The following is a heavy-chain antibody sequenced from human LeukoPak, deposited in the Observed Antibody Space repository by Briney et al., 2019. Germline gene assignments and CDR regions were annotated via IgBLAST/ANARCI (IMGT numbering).Heavy chain of an antibody. CDR2: ISSSSSYI. V-gene: IGHV3-21*01. D-gene: IGHD5-12*01. Sequence: GGSLRLSCAASGSTFSSYSMNWVRQAPGKGLEWVSSISSSSSYIYYADSVKGRFTISRDNAKNSLYLQMNSLRAEDTAVYYCARDVYSGYDWDAFDIWGQGTMVTVSS. J-gene: IGHJ3*02. CDR1: GSTFSSYS. CDR3: ARDVYSGYDWDAFDI.